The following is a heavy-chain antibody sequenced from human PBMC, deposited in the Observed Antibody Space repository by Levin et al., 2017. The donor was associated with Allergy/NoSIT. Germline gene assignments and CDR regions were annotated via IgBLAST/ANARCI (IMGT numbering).Heavy chain of an antibody. CDR2: TYNTGST. CDR1: GGSINSPDYY. CDR3: ARELDTSETAGGADY. D-gene: IGHD2-21*02. J-gene: IGHJ4*02. V-gene: IGHV4-30-4*01. Sequence: SETLSLTCTVSGGSINSPDYYWSWIRQPPGKGLEWIGHTYNTGSTYYTPSLKSRVTISVDTSRNDFSLTLRSVTAADTAVYYCARELDTSETAGGADYWGQGTLVTVSA.